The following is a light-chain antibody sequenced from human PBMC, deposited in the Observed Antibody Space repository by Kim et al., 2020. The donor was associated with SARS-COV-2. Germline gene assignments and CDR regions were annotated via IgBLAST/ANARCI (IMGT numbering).Light chain of an antibody. CDR3: NCGDSSGPVV. CDR1: SLRSYY. Sequence: SSELTQDPAVSVALGQTVRITCQGDSLRSYYASWYQQKPGQAPVLVIYGKNNRPSGIPDRFSGSSSGNTASLTITGAQAEDEADYYCNCGDSSGPVVFGGGTKLTVL. J-gene: IGLJ2*01. V-gene: IGLV3-19*01. CDR2: GKN.